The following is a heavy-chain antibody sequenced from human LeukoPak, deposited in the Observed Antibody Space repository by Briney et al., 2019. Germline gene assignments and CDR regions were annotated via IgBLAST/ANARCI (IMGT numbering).Heavy chain of an antibody. J-gene: IGHJ4*02. CDR2: IRPSGST. D-gene: IGHD5-18*01. CDR1: GCTFTSYY. Sequence: GASLKVSCKASGCTFTSYYIHWVRQAPGQGLEYMGIIRPSGSTAYAQKFQGRVTMTRDTSTSAVYMELSSLRSEDTAVYYCAREGPETYNFDFWGQGTQVTVSS. V-gene: IGHV1-46*01. CDR3: AREGPETYNFDF.